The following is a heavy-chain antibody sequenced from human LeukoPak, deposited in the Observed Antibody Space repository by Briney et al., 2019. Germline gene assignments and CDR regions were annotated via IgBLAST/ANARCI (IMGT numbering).Heavy chain of an antibody. CDR2: ISAYNGNT. CDR3: ARASYYSGAYYFDY. J-gene: IGHJ4*02. Sequence: GASVQSSCKASGYTFTSYGISWVRHATGQGVEWMGWISAYNGNTNYAQKLQGRVTMTTDTSMRIAYMELRSLTSDDTAVYYCARASYYSGAYYFDYWGQGTLVTVSS. CDR1: GYTFTSYG. V-gene: IGHV1-18*01. D-gene: IGHD1-26*01.